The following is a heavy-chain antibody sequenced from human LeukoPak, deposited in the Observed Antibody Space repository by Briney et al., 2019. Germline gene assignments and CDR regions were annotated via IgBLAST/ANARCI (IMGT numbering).Heavy chain of an antibody. V-gene: IGHV1-8*03. Sequence: ASVKASCKASGYTFTSYDINWVRQATGQGLEWMGWMNPNSGNTGYAQKFQGRVTITRNTSISTAYMELSSLRSEDTAVYYCARGSYCSSTSCPYNWFDPWGQGTLVTVSS. CDR1: GYTFTSYD. CDR3: ARGSYCSSTSCPYNWFDP. D-gene: IGHD2-2*01. CDR2: MNPNSGNT. J-gene: IGHJ5*02.